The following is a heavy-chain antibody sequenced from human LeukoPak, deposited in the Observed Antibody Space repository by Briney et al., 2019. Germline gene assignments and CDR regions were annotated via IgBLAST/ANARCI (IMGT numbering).Heavy chain of an antibody. CDR2: INSDGNWT. J-gene: IGHJ4*02. Sequence: GGSLRLSCAASGNYWMHWVRQAPGKGLVWVSHINSDGNWTSYADSVKGRFTISKDNAKNTVYLQMNSLRAEDTAVYYCVSFYETYWGRGTLVTVSS. CDR3: VSFYETY. D-gene: IGHD2/OR15-2a*01. CDR1: GNYW. V-gene: IGHV3-74*01.